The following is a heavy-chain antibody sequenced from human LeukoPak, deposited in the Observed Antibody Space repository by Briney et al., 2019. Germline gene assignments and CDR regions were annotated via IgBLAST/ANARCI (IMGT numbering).Heavy chain of an antibody. D-gene: IGHD6-13*01. Sequence: GGSLRLSCAASGFTFSSYAMSWVRQAPGKGLEWVSAISGSGGSTYYADSVKGRFTISRDNSKNTLYLQMNSLRTEDTAVYYCAKDLSSSWYQYYFDYWGQGTLGTVSS. CDR3: AKDLSSSWYQYYFDY. CDR2: ISGSGGST. V-gene: IGHV3-23*01. J-gene: IGHJ4*02. CDR1: GFTFSSYA.